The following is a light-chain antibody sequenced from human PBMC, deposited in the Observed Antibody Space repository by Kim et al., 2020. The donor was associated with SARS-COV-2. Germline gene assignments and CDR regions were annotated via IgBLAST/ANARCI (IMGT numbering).Light chain of an antibody. CDR3: SSYTTSSTRV. CDR2: DVS. CDR1: SSDVGRYNY. J-gene: IGLJ3*02. V-gene: IGLV2-14*03. Sequence: QSALTQPASVSGSPGQSITFSCTGTSSDVGRYNYVSWFQQHPGKAPKLMIYDVSNRPSGVANRFSGSKSGNTASLTISGLQAEDEGDYYCSSYTTSSTRVFGGGTQLTVL.